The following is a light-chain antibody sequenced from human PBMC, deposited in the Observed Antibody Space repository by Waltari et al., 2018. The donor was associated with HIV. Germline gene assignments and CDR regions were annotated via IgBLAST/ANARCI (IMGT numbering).Light chain of an antibody. Sequence: DIQMTQTPSSLSASVGDRVTITCQASRDIRESVNWFQQRPGKAPKLLISGASNLKPGVPARFSGSGSGERYSFTITSLQPEDLATYYCQHYDRLPYRFGQGTKVEIK. CDR2: GAS. J-gene: IGKJ2*03. V-gene: IGKV1-33*01. CDR3: QHYDRLPYR. CDR1: RDIRES.